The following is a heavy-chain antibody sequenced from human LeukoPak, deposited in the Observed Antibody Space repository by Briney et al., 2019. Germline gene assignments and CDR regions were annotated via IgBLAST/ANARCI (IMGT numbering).Heavy chain of an antibody. D-gene: IGHD3-3*01. V-gene: IGHV3-74*01. CDR3: ARGRITIFGVVDDAFDI. CDR2: IASDGSST. Sequence: HPGGSLRLSCAASGFTFSSYWMNWVRQAPGKGLVWVSRIASDGSSTTYADSVKGRFSISRDNAKNSLYLQMNSLRAEDTAVYYCARGRITIFGVVDDAFDIWGQGTMVTVSS. J-gene: IGHJ3*02. CDR1: GFTFSSYW.